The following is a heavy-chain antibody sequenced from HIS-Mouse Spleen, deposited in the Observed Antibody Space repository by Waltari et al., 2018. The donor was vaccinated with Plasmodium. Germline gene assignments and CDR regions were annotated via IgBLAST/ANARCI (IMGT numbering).Heavy chain of an antibody. CDR2: ISYRSKWYN. J-gene: IGHJ6*02. CDR3: ARDQLGGDGMDV. Sequence: QVQLQQSGPGLVKPSQTLSLTCAISGDSVSSNSAAWNWIRQSQSRVLEWLGMISYRSKWYNYFAVSVKSRIPITPDTSKNQFSLQLNSVTPEDTAVYYCARDQLGGDGMDVWGQGTTVTVSS. CDR1: GDSVSSNSAA. V-gene: IGHV6-1*01. D-gene: IGHD7-27*01.